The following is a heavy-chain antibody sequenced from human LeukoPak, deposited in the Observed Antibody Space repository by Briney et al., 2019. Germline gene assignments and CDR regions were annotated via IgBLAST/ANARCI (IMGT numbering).Heavy chain of an antibody. CDR2: ISAYNGNT. CDR3: ARLQVLLWFGELAADYFDY. Sequence: ASVKVSCKASGYTFAGYYLHWVRQAPGQGLEWMGWISAYNGNTNYAQKLQGRVTMTTDTSTSTAYMELRSLRSDDTAVYYCARLQVLLWFGELAADYFDYWGQGTLVTVSS. V-gene: IGHV1-18*04. D-gene: IGHD3-10*01. CDR1: GYTFAGYY. J-gene: IGHJ4*02.